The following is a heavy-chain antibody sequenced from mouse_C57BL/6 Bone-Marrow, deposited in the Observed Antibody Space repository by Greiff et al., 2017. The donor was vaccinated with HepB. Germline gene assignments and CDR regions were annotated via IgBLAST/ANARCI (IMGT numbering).Heavy chain of an antibody. CDR2: IRSKSSNYAT. D-gene: IGHD1-1*01. CDR3: VRDPSYYYGSSHWYFDV. Sequence: EVKLVESGGGLVQPKGSLKLSCAASGFTFNTYAMHWVRQAPGKGLEWVARIRSKSSNYATYYADSVKDRFTISRDDSQSMLYLQMNNLKTEDTAMYYCVRDPSYYYGSSHWYFDVWGTGTTVTVSS. V-gene: IGHV10-3*01. CDR1: GFTFNTYA. J-gene: IGHJ1*03.